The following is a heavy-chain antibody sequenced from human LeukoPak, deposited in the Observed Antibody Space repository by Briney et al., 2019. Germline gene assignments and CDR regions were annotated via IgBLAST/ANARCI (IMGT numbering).Heavy chain of an antibody. D-gene: IGHD4-23*01. CDR3: ARVDYGGDSGHFDY. CDR1: GGSISSYY. Sequence: SETLSLTCTVSGGSISSYYWSWIRQPAGKGLEWIGRIYTSGSTNYNPSLKSRVTMSVDTSKNQFSLKLSSVTAADTAVCYCARVDYGGDSGHFDYWGQGTLVTVSS. V-gene: IGHV4-4*07. J-gene: IGHJ4*02. CDR2: IYTSGST.